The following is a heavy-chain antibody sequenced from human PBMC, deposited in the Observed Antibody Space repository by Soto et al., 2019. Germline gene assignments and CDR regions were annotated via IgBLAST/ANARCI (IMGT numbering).Heavy chain of an antibody. D-gene: IGHD4-17*01. CDR1: GGSFSGYY. CDR2: INHSGST. J-gene: IGHJ6*03. V-gene: IGHV4-34*01. CDR3: AKDPYPRSDYGSYYYYYMDV. Sequence: SETLSLTCAVYGGSFSGYYWSWIRQPPGKGLEWIGEINHSGSTNYNPSLKSRVTISVDTSKNQFSLKLSSVTAEDTAVYYCAKDPYPRSDYGSYYYYYMDVWGKGTTVTVSS.